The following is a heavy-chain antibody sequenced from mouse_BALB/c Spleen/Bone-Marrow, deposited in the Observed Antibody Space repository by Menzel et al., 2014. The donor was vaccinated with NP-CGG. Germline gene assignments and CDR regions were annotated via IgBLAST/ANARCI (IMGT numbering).Heavy chain of an antibody. CDR1: GYSITRDYA. CDR2: ISYSGST. CDR3: ARSSSYDYDVGFAY. V-gene: IGHV3-2*02. J-gene: IGHJ3*01. Sequence: EVKLLESGPGLVKPSQSLSLTCTVTGYSITRDYAWNWIRQFTGNKLEWMGYISYSGSTTYNTSLKSRLSITRDTSKNQFFLQLNSVTTEDTATYYCARSSSYDYDVGFAYWGQGTLVTVSA. D-gene: IGHD2-4*01.